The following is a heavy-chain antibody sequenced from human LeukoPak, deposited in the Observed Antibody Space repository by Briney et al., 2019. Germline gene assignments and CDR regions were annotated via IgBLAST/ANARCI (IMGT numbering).Heavy chain of an antibody. D-gene: IGHD6-13*01. Sequence: GGSLRLSCSASGFTFSSYSMNWVRQAPGRGLEWVSAISGSGGSTYYADSVKGRFTISRDNSKNTLYLQMNSLRAEDTAVYYCSAGTNYYYYMDVWGKGTTVTVSS. CDR2: ISGSGGST. V-gene: IGHV3-23*01. CDR3: SAGTNYYYYMDV. CDR1: GFTFSSYS. J-gene: IGHJ6*03.